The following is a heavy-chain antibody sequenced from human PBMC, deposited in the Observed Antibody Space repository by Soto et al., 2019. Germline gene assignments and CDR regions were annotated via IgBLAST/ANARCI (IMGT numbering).Heavy chain of an antibody. CDR1: GGSISSYY. Sequence: SETLSLTCTVSGGSISSYYWSWIRQPPGKGLEWIGYIYYSGSTNYNPSLKSRVTISVDTSKNQFSLKLSSVTAADTAVYYCAGSSPALWFGQRVFDCRGQGSPVIVSS. J-gene: IGHJ4*02. V-gene: IGHV4-59*01. CDR3: AGSSPALWFGQRVFDC. CDR2: IYYSGST. D-gene: IGHD3-10*01.